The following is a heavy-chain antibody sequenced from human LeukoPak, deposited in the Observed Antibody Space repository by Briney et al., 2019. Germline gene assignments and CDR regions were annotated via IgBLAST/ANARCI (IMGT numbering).Heavy chain of an antibody. CDR3: ARVYCGGGTCYSRGLIDS. V-gene: IGHV1-46*01. CDR1: GYTFTSYA. D-gene: IGHD2-15*01. J-gene: IGHJ4*02. CDR2: INPSDGTT. Sequence: ASVKVSCKASGYTFTSYAMHWVRQAPGQGLEWMGIINPSDGTTSYAQNFQGRVTITRDTSTSTVYMELSSLRSGDTAIYYCARVYCGGGTCYSRGLIDSWGQGTLVTVSS.